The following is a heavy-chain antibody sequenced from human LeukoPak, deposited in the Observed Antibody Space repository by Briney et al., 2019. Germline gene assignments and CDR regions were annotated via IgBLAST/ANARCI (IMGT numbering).Heavy chain of an antibody. Sequence: QTGGSLRLSCAASGFTFSSYWMSWVRQAPWKGLEWVANRKQDGSEKYYVDSVKGRFTISRDNAKNSLYLQMNSLRAEDTAVYYCARDLGAAAAGSIAFDIWGQGTMVTVSS. J-gene: IGHJ3*02. CDR3: ARDLGAAAAGSIAFDI. V-gene: IGHV3-7*01. CDR1: GFTFSSYW. D-gene: IGHD6-13*01. CDR2: RKQDGSEK.